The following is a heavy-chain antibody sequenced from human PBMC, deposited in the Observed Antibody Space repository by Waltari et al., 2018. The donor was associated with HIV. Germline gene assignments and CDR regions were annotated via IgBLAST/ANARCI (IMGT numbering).Heavy chain of an antibody. CDR1: GGSISSSSFF. J-gene: IGHJ4*02. Sequence: QLQESGPALVKPSETLSLTCTVSGGSISSSSFFWGWIRQAPGKGLVWIGSVYHTGNTFYNPSLKSRVSMFIDRATNQFSLRLTSVTAADTGIYYCARQPSAWDIWGQGMLVSVSS. CDR3: ARQPSAWDI. CDR2: VYHTGNT. V-gene: IGHV4-39*01. D-gene: IGHD1-26*01.